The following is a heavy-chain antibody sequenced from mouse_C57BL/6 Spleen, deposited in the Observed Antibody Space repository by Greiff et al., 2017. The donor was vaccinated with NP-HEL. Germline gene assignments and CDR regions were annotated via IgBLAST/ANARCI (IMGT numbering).Heavy chain of an antibody. J-gene: IGHJ4*01. V-gene: IGHV2-5*01. D-gene: IGHD2-5*01. CDR3: AKGDYSNNRDYAMDY. CDR2: IWRGGST. CDR1: GFSLTSYG. Sequence: QVQLKQSGPGLVQPSQSLSVTCTVSGFSLTSYGVHWVRQSPGKGLEWLGVIWRGGSTDYNAAFMSRLSITKDNSKSQVFFKMNSLQADDTAIYYCAKGDYSNNRDYAMDYWGQGTSVTVSS.